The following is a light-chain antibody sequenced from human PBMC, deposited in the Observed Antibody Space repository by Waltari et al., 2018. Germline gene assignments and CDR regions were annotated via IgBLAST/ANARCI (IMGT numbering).Light chain of an antibody. V-gene: IGLV2-14*03. J-gene: IGLJ2*01. CDR1: SSDVGSYNC. CDR3: SSYINSDTLEL. Sequence: HSSLTQPASASGSPGQSFTISRTGTSSDVGSYNCVSWYQQHPCKAPKLIIYDVSNRPSWGSNRFSGSKTGNTASMPIFRRQDEDEDDYYCSSYINSDTLELFGGGTRLTVL. CDR2: DVS.